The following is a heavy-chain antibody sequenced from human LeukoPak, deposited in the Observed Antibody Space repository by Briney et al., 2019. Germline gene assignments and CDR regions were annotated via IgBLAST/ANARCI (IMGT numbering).Heavy chain of an antibody. CDR3: ARVIDEYSSGWYWNYYYYYMDV. V-gene: IGHV3-20*04. D-gene: IGHD6-19*01. CDR1: GFSFDDYG. J-gene: IGHJ6*03. CDR2: INSNGGST. Sequence: GGSLRLSCAASGFSFDDYGMSWVRQAPGKGLEWVSGINSNGGSTGYADSVKGRFTISRDNAKNSLYLQMNSLRAEDTAVYYCARVIDEYSSGWYWNYYYYYMDVWGKGTTVTVSS.